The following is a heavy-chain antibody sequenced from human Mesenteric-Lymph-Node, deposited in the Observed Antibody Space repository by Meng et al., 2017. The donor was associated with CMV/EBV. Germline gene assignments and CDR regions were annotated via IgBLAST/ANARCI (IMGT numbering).Heavy chain of an antibody. CDR2: IDHDGRT. Sequence: RAFRRLNWRLLDRLRAGRRLEWIGEIDHDGRTNCKPSLKSGVTISVDNSKNQFSLKLSSVTAADTAVYYCVTSHHCSGGGCYDWFDPWGQGTLVTVSS. CDR1: RAFRRLNW. CDR3: VTSHHCSGGGCYDWFDP. V-gene: IGHV4-4*02. D-gene: IGHD2-15*01. J-gene: IGHJ5*02.